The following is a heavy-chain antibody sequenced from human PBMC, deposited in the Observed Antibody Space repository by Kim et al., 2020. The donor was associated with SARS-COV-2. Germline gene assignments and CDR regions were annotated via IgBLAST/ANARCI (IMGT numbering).Heavy chain of an antibody. D-gene: IGHD3-22*01. V-gene: IGHV1-69*01. CDR3: ARVPPDYDSSGYYYFDY. J-gene: IGHJ4*02. Sequence: FQGRVTITADESTSTAYMELSSLRSEDTAVYYCARVPPDYDSSGYYYFDYWGQGTLVTVSS.